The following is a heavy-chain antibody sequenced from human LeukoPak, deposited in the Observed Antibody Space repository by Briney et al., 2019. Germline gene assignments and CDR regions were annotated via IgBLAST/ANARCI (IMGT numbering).Heavy chain of an antibody. J-gene: IGHJ1*01. CDR1: GGSFSGYY. CDR2: IYHSGST. V-gene: IGHV4-34*01. D-gene: IGHD3-22*01. Sequence: SETLSLTCAVYGGSFSGYYWSWIRQPPGKGLEWIGSIYHSGSTYYNPSLKSRVTISVDTSKNQFSLKLSSVTAADTAVYYCARVVQSTDSSGFYLPEYFQHWGQGTLVTVSS. CDR3: ARVVQSTDSSGFYLPEYFQH.